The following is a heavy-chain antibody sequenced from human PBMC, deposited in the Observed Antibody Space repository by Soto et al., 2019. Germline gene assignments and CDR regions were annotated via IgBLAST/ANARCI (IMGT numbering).Heavy chain of an antibody. V-gene: IGHV4-39*01. D-gene: IGHD3-10*01. CDR1: GASINNFAYY. J-gene: IGHJ5*01. Sequence: SETLSLTCSVSGASINNFAYYWGWIRQPPGKGLEWIGTVYYNENTYYNPSLKSRVAISVDTAKNQFSLNLRSVTAADTAIYFCARRERYYGSPGWFDPWGQGALVTVSS. CDR3: ARRERYYGSPGWFDP. CDR2: VYYNENT.